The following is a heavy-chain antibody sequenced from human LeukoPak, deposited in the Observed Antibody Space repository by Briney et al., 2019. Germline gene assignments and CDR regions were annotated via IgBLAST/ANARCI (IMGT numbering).Heavy chain of an antibody. CDR2: IRYDGSNK. J-gene: IGHJ4*02. CDR1: GFTFSSYG. Sequence: GGSLRLSCAASGFTFSSYGMHWVRQAPGKGLEWVAFIRYDGSNKYYADSVKGRFTISRDNSKNTLYLQMNSLRAEDTAVYYCAKDGYSSIPGFHFEYWGQGTPVTVSS. D-gene: IGHD6-13*01. V-gene: IGHV3-30*02. CDR3: AKDGYSSIPGFHFEY.